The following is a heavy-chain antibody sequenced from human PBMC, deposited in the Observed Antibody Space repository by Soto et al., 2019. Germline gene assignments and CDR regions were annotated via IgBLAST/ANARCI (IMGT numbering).Heavy chain of an antibody. CDR3: TRLYCGGDCDFDS. V-gene: IGHV3-73*01. D-gene: IGHD2-21*02. J-gene: IGHJ4*02. CDR2: IRDKANSYAT. CDR1: GFTFSGSA. Sequence: GGSLRLSCAASGFTFSGSAMHWVRQASGKGLEWVGRIRDKANSYATAYTASVKGRFTISRDDSKNTAYLQMDSLKTEDTAVYYCTRLYCGGDCDFDSWGQGTLVTVSS.